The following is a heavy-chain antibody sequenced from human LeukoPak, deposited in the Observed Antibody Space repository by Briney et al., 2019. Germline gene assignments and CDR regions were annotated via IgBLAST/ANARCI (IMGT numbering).Heavy chain of an antibody. Sequence: GGSLRLSCAASGFTFSSYWMNWARQAPGKGLEWVASINHNGNVNYYVDSVKGRFTISRDNAKNSLYLQMSNLRAGDTAVYFCARGGGLDVWGQGATVTVTS. J-gene: IGHJ6*02. D-gene: IGHD3-16*01. V-gene: IGHV3-7*03. CDR2: INHNGNVN. CDR1: GFTFSSYW. CDR3: ARGGGLDV.